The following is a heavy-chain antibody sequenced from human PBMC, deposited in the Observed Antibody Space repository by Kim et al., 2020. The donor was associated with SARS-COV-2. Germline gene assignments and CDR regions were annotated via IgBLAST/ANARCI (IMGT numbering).Heavy chain of an antibody. CDR1: GYTFTGYY. J-gene: IGHJ5*02. CDR3: ARGVNVAAGYNWFDP. Sequence: ASVKVSCKASGYTFTGYYMHWVRQAPGQGLEWMGRINPNSGGTNYAQKFQGRVTMTRDTSISTAYMELSRLRSDDTAVYYCARGVNVAAGYNWFDPWGQGTLVTVSS. V-gene: IGHV1-2*06. D-gene: IGHD6-25*01. CDR2: INPNSGGT.